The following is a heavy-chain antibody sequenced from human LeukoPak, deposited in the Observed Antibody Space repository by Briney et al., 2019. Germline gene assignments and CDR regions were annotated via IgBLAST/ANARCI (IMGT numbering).Heavy chain of an antibody. CDR3: ASDYYYGSGSYPRFEY. J-gene: IGHJ4*02. CDR1: GFTFSSYG. D-gene: IGHD3-10*01. Sequence: GGTLRLSCAASGFTFSSYGMSWVRQAPGKGLEWVAVISTDGKETYYADSVKGRFIISRDNSKSTLSLQMNSLRPDDTAVYYCASDYYYGSGSYPRFEYWGQGTLVTVSS. V-gene: IGHV3-30*03. CDR2: ISTDGKET.